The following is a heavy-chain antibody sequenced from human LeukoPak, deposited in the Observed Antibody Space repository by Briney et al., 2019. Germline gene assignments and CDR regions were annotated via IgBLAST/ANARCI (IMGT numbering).Heavy chain of an antibody. CDR3: AKDVTMVRGVIYYYYYYMDV. V-gene: IGHV3-30*02. D-gene: IGHD3-10*01. CDR1: GFTFSSYG. CDR2: IRYDGSNK. J-gene: IGHJ6*03. Sequence: GGSLRLSCAASGFTFSSYGMHWVRQAPGKGLERVAFIRYDGSNKYYADSVKGRFTISRDNSKNTLYLQMNSLRAEDTAVYYCAKDVTMVRGVIYYYYYYMDVWGKGTTVTVSS.